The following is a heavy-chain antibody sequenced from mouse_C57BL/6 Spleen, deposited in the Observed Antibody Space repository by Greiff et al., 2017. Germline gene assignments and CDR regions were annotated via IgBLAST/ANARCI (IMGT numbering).Heavy chain of an antibody. CDR1: GFTFSDYG. CDR3: ASHYYGSSHYAMDY. V-gene: IGHV5-17*01. D-gene: IGHD1-1*01. Sequence: EVHLVESGGGLVKPGGSLKLSCAASGFTFSDYGMHWVRQAPEKGLEWVAYISSGSSTIYYADTVKGRFTISRDNAKNTLFLQMTSLRSEDTAMYYCASHYYGSSHYAMDYWGQGTSVTVSS. CDR2: ISSGSSTI. J-gene: IGHJ4*01.